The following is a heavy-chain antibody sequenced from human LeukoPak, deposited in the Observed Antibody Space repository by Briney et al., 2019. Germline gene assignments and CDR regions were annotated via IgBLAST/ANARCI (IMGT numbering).Heavy chain of an antibody. CDR2: IRYDGNNK. D-gene: IGHD5-12*01. CDR3: AKDLRNSGYAPWDY. V-gene: IGHV3-30*02. Sequence: PGGSLRLSCATSGFTFSTYGMHWVRQAPGKGLEWVAFIRYDGNNKYYADSVKGRFTISRDNSRNTLYLQMNSLRAEDKAVYYCAKDLRNSGYAPWDYWGQGTLVTVSS. J-gene: IGHJ4*02. CDR1: GFTFSTYG.